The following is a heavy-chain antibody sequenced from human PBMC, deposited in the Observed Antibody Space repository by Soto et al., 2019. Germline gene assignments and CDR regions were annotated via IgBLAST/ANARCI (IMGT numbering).Heavy chain of an antibody. CDR1: GGTFSSYT. Sequence: QVQLVQSGAEVKKPGSSVKVSCKASGGTFSSYTISWVRQAPGQGLEWMGRIIPILGIANYAQKFQGRVTITADKSTSTAYMELSSLRSEDTAVYYCALPMVRGEGSYGMDVWGQGTTVTVSS. V-gene: IGHV1-69*02. J-gene: IGHJ6*02. CDR3: ALPMVRGEGSYGMDV. CDR2: IIPILGIA. D-gene: IGHD3-10*01.